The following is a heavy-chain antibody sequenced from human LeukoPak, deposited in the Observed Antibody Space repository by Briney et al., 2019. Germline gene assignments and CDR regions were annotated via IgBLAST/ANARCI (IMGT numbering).Heavy chain of an antibody. D-gene: IGHD4-17*01. CDR1: GFTLSGYD. CDR2: IGSAGDK. J-gene: IGHJ3*02. V-gene: IGHV3-13*01. CDR3: AKGDDYGDYYANDAFDI. Sequence: GGSLRLSCAASGFTLSGYDIHWVRQAIGKGLDWVSGIGSAGDKYHADSVKGRFTISRDNSKNTLYLQMNSLRAEDTAVYYCAKGDDYGDYYANDAFDIWGQGTMVTVSS.